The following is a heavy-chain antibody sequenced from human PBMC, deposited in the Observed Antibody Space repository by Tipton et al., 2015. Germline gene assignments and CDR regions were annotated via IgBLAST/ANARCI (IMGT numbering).Heavy chain of an antibody. CDR2: IRAKAHGGTT. J-gene: IGHJ4*02. CDR1: GFTFGDYA. CDR3: GRGGWGSGYFDS. V-gene: IGHV3-49*03. Sequence: SLRLSCTASGFTFGDYAMSWFRQAPGKGLEWVGVIRAKAHGGTTDYGASVEGRFTISRDDSKSIAFLQMNSLISEDTAVYYCGRGGWGSGYFDSWGQGTLVSVSS. D-gene: IGHD7-27*01.